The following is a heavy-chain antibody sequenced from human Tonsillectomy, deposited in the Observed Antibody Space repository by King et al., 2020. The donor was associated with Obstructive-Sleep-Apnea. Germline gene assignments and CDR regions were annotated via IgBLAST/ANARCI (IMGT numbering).Heavy chain of an antibody. CDR1: GFTFSTYV. V-gene: IGHV3-23*04. Sequence: VQLVESGGGLVQPGGSLRLSCAASGFTFSTYVMSWVRQAPGKGLEWVSAISGSGGSTYYADSVQGRSTISRDNSKKTLHLQMNSLRVEDTAVYYCAKVPYDSSGYYYFDYWGQGTLVTVSS. J-gene: IGHJ4*02. CDR2: ISGSGGST. CDR3: AKVPYDSSGYYYFDY. D-gene: IGHD3-22*01.